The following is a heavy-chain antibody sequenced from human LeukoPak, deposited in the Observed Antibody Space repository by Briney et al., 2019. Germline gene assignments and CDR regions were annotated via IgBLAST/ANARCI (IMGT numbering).Heavy chain of an antibody. D-gene: IGHD3-10*01. CDR3: ARDLSYYGSGRHYGMDV. CDR1: GFTVSSNY. CDR2: IYSGGST. V-gene: IGHV3-53*04. Sequence: SGGSLRLSCAASGFTVSSNYMSWVRQAPGKGLEWVSVIYSGGSTYYADSVKGRFTISRHNSKNTLYLQMNSLRAEDTAVYYCARDLSYYGSGRHYGMDVWGQGTTVTVSS. J-gene: IGHJ6*02.